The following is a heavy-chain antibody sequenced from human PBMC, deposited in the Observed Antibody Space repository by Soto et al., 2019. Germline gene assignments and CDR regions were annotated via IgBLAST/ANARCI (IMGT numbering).Heavy chain of an antibody. D-gene: IGHD4-17*01. CDR2: IYSGGGT. Sequence: EERLVQSGGGLVQPGGSLRLSCAASLFVVSDNYMSWVRQAPGKGLEWVALIYSGGGTDYAESVKGRFTISRDKSKNTLYLQMNSLKAVDTGIYYCATRMTTAPYWGQGTVVTVSS. V-gene: IGHV3-66*01. CDR3: ATRMTTAPY. J-gene: IGHJ4*02. CDR1: LFVVSDNY.